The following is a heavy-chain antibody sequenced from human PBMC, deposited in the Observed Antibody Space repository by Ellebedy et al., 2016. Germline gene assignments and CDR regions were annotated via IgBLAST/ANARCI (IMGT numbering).Heavy chain of an antibody. Sequence: ASVKVSCKASGYTFTTYAMNWVRQAPGQGLEWMGWINTNTGNPTYAQAFTGRFVFSLDTSVNTAYLQISSLKAEDTAIYYCARDGPAAAFWGQGTLITVSS. CDR3: ARDGPAAAF. J-gene: IGHJ4*02. V-gene: IGHV7-4-1*02. CDR1: GYTFTTYA. CDR2: INTNTGNP. D-gene: IGHD2-15*01.